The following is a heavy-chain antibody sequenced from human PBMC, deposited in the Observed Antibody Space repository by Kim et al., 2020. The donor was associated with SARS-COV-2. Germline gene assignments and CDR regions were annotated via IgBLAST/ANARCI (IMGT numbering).Heavy chain of an antibody. J-gene: IGHJ4*02. CDR3: AREPYSSTWLDY. CDR2: IYSGGTT. D-gene: IGHD6-13*01. CDR1: GITVTTNY. V-gene: IGHV3-66*01. Sequence: GGSLRLSCAVSGITVTTNYMNWVRQAPGKGLEWVSTIYSGGTTYYADSVKGRFTISRDTSKNTLYLQMNSLRAADTAVYYCAREPYSSTWLDYWGPGTLVTVSS.